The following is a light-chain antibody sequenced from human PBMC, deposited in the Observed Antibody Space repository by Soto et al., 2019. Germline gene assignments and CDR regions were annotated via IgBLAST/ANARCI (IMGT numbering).Light chain of an antibody. CDR3: QYYNCSPRT. CDR2: GAS. V-gene: IGKV3-15*01. CDR1: QSVSIN. J-gene: IGKJ4*02. Sequence: EIVMTQSPATLSVSPGERATLSCRASQSVSINLAWYQQKPGQAPRLLIYGASTRATDIPARFSGSGSGTVSTLTSSRLSADFSAFYYCQYYNCSPRTFGGGTKVEI.